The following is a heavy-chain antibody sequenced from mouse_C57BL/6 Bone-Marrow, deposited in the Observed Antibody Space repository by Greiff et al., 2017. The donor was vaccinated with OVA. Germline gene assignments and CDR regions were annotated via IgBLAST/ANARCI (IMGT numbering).Heavy chain of an antibody. V-gene: IGHV1-15*01. Sequence: QFQLQQSGAELVRPGASVTLSCKASGYTFTDYEMHWVKQTPVHGLEWIGAIDPETGGTAYNQKFKGKAILTADKSSSTAYMELRSLTSEDSAVYYCTRYDYDEGFAYWGQGTLVTVSA. D-gene: IGHD2-4*01. CDR3: TRYDYDEGFAY. CDR2: IDPETGGT. CDR1: GYTFTDYE. J-gene: IGHJ3*01.